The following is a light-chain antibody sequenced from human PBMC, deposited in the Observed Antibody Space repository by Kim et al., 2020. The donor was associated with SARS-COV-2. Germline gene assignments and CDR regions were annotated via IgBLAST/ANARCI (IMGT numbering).Light chain of an antibody. V-gene: IGLV2-11*01. CDR2: DVI. J-gene: IGLJ1*01. Sequence: QSALTQPRSVSGSPGQSVTISCTGTSSDVGGYNYVSWYQQHPGKAPKLTIFDVIKRPSGVPDRFSGSKSGNTASLTISGLQAEDEADYYCCSFAGSHTYVFGSGTKVTVL. CDR3: CSFAGSHTYV. CDR1: SSDVGGYNY.